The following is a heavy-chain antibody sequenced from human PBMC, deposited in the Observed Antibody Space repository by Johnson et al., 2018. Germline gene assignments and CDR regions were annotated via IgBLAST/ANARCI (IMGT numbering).Heavy chain of an antibody. Sequence: QVQLVESGGGVVQPGRSLRLSCAASQFTFSSYAMHWVRQAPGKGLEWVAVISYDGSNKYYADSVKGRFTISRDNSKDTLYLQLDSLRAEDTAVDYFAGTFGDHHVYLYYRGQGILGTGSS. J-gene: IGHJ4*02. V-gene: IGHV3-30-3*01. CDR1: QFTFSSYA. CDR3: AGTFGDHHVYLYY. D-gene: IGHD4-17*01. CDR2: ISYDGSNK.